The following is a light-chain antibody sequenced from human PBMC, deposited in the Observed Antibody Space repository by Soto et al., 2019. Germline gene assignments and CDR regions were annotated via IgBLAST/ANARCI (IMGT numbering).Light chain of an antibody. CDR1: SSDVGGYNY. V-gene: IGLV2-14*01. Sequence: QSALTQPASVSGSPGQSITISCTGTSSDVGGYNYVSWYQQHPGKAPKLMIYEVCNRPSGVSNRFSGSKSGNTASLTISGLRAEDEADYYCNSYTGSGTLGVFGTGTKLTVL. J-gene: IGLJ1*01. CDR2: EVC. CDR3: NSYTGSGTLGV.